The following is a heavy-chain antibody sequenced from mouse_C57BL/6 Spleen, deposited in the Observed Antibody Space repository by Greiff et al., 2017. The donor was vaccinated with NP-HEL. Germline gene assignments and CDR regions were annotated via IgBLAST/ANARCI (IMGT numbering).Heavy chain of an antibody. D-gene: IGHD2-4*01. V-gene: IGHV1-15*01. CDR3: TRECDYDLYAMDY. J-gene: IGHJ4*01. CDR1: GYTFTDYE. CDR2: IDPETGGT. Sequence: QVQLKESGAELVRPGASVTLSCKASGYTFTDYEMHWVKQTPVHGLEWIGAIDPETGGTAYNQKFKGKAILTADKSSSTAYMELRSLTSEDSAVYYCTRECDYDLYAMDYWGQGTSVTVSS.